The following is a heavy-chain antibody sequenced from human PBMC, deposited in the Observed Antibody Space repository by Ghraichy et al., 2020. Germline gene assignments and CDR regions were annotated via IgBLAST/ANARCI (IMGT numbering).Heavy chain of an antibody. V-gene: IGHV3-7*01. D-gene: IGHD6-13*01. CDR2: INQRESAE. Sequence: GGSLRLSCAVSGFPFTTYWMAWVRQAPGKGLEYVATINQRESAEYYVDSLKGRFTISRDNTKNSLSLQMTSLRADDTAIYYCARLGLRSAWYSWGPLSAQANFVAWGHGTRVTVSS. J-gene: IGHJ4*01. CDR1: GFPFTTYW. CDR3: ARLGLRSAWYSWGPLSAQANFVA.